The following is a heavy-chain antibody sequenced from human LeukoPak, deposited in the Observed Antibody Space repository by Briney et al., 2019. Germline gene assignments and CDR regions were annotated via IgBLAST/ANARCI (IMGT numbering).Heavy chain of an antibody. D-gene: IGHD5-12*01. V-gene: IGHV3-30*04. CDR2: ISYDGSNK. J-gene: IGHJ4*02. Sequence: PGRSLRLSCAASGFTFSSYAMHWVRQAPGKGLEWVAVISYDGSNKYYADSVKGRFTISRDNAKNSLYLQMNSLRAEDTAVYYCASGSPDYWGQGTLVTVSS. CDR3: ASGSPDY. CDR1: GFTFSSYA.